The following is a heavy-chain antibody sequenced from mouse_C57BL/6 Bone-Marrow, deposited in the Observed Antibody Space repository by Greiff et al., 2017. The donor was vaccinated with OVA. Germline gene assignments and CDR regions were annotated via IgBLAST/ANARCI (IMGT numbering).Heavy chain of an antibody. J-gene: IGHJ3*01. CDR3: ARHYDGYYGFAY. Sequence: QVHVKQSGAELVKPGASVKLSCKASGYTFTEYTIHWVKQRSGQGLEWIGWFYPGSGSIKYNEKFKDKATLTADKSSSTVYMELSRLTSEDSAVYFCARHYDGYYGFAYWGQGTLVTVSA. CDR1: GYTFTEYT. D-gene: IGHD2-3*01. V-gene: IGHV1-62-2*01. CDR2: FYPGSGSI.